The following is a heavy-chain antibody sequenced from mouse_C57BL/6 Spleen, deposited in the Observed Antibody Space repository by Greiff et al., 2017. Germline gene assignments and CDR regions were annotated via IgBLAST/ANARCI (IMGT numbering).Heavy chain of an antibody. V-gene: IGHV1-26*01. CDR3: ARCDGSSYEFAY. D-gene: IGHD1-1*01. Sequence: VQLQQSGPELVKPGASVKISCKASGYTFTDYYMNWVKQSHGKSLEWIGDINPNNGGTSYNQKFKGKATLTVDKSSSTAYMELRSLTSEDSAVYYWARCDGSSYEFAYWGQGTLVTVSA. CDR2: INPNNGGT. CDR1: GYTFTDYY. J-gene: IGHJ3*01.